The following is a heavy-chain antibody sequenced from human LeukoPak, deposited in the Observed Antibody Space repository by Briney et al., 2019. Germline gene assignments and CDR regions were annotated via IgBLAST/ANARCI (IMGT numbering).Heavy chain of an antibody. D-gene: IGHD6-19*01. CDR1: GFTFSSYS. CDR2: ISSSSSYI. Sequence: PGGSLRLSCAASGFTFSSYSMNWVRQAPGKGLEWVSSISSSSSYIYYADSVKGRFTISRDNAKNSLYLQMNSLRAEDTAVYYCARGGGGLSGWYRWYFDLWGRGTLVTVSS. CDR3: ARGGGGLSGWYRWYFDL. V-gene: IGHV3-21*01. J-gene: IGHJ2*01.